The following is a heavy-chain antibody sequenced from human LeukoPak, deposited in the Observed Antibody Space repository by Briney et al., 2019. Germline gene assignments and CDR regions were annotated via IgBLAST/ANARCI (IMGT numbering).Heavy chain of an antibody. CDR3: VRGPRNYDDSGFHYGVFDI. V-gene: IGHV3-53*01. CDR1: EFTVTTNY. Sequence: GGSLRLSCAVSEFTVTTNYMSWVRQAPGKCLQWVSVIYLGGAIYYADSVKGRFIISRDNSKNTLSLQMNSLTADDTAVYYCVRGPRNYDDSGFHYGVFDIWGQGTVVTVSS. CDR2: IYLGGAI. D-gene: IGHD4/OR15-4a*01. J-gene: IGHJ3*02.